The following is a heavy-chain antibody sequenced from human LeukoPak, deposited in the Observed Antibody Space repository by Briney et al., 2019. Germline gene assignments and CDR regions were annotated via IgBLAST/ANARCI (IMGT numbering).Heavy chain of an antibody. CDR1: GFTFSSYS. CDR2: ISSSSSYI. J-gene: IGHJ4*02. Sequence: PGVSLRLSCAASGFTFSSYSMNRVRQAPGKGLEWVSSISSSSSYIYYADSVKGRFTISRDNAKNSLYLQMNSLRAEDTAVYYCARRMITFGGVIVTRGFDYWGQGTLVTVSS. V-gene: IGHV3-21*01. D-gene: IGHD3-16*02. CDR3: ARRMITFGGVIVTRGFDY.